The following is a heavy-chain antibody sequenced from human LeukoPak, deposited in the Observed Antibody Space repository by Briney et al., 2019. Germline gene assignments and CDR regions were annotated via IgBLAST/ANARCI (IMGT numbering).Heavy chain of an antibody. CDR2: ISDSGGSR. CDR3: AKEGARQQLDY. J-gene: IGHJ4*02. D-gene: IGHD6-13*01. Sequence: PGGSLRLSCGAFGFTFSTYAMSWVRQAPGKGLEWVSGISDSGGSRHFADSVKGRFTISRDNSKNSLYLQMNSLRAEDTAVYYCAKEGARQQLDYWGQGTLVTVSS. V-gene: IGHV3-23*01. CDR1: GFTFSTYA.